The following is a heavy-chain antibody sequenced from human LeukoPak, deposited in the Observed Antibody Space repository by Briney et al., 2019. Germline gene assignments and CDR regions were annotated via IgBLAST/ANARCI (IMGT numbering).Heavy chain of an antibody. D-gene: IGHD1-26*01. V-gene: IGHV4-61*02. Sequence: SQTLSLTCTVSGGSVSSGTYYWTWTRQPAGKGLEWIGRIYTSGSTNFNPSLKSRVNISADTSKNQFSLHLDSVTAADTAVYYCARSWAGMYYPFYYFDYWGQGTLVSVSS. CDR1: GGSVSSGTYY. J-gene: IGHJ4*02. CDR3: ARSWAGMYYPFYYFDY. CDR2: IYTSGST.